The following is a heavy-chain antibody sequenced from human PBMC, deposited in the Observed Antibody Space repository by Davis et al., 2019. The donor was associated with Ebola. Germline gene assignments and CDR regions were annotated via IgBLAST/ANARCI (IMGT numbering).Heavy chain of an antibody. CDR3: ARGMDFWSGRRGDAFDT. Sequence: PSETLSLTCTVSGDSVSSRTYYWGWIRLPPGKGLEWIGYIYYNGSPNYNPSLKSRVTMSLDTSSNQFSLKLRSVTAADTAVYYCARGMDFWSGRRGDAFDTWGQGTMVTVSS. CDR1: GDSVSSRTYY. CDR2: IYYNGSP. D-gene: IGHD3-3*01. V-gene: IGHV4-61*01. J-gene: IGHJ3*02.